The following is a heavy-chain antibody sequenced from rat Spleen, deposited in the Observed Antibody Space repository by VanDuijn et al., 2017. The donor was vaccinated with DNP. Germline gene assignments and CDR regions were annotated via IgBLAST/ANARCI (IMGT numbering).Heavy chain of an antibody. CDR1: GFSLTNYG. CDR2: IWGHGST. CDR3: AREAYNSGYVDY. V-gene: IGHV2S75*01. J-gene: IGHJ2*01. D-gene: IGHD4-3*01. Sequence: QVQLKESGPVLVQASETLSLTCTVSGFSLTNYGVIWVRQSPGKGLEWMGIIWGHGSTDYNSALKSRLSINRDTSKNQVFLKMNRLQSEDTTTYYCAREAYNSGYVDYWGQGVMVTVSS.